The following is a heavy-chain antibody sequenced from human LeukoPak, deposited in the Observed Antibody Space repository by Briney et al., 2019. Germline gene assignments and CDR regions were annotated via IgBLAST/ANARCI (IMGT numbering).Heavy chain of an antibody. Sequence: PGGSLRLSCAASGLTVSSNYMNWVRQAPGKGLEWVSVIYSGGSTYYAVSVKGRFTISRDNSKNTLYIHMNRLRAEDTAVHYCARGAYGSGSYGDNSFDPWGQGTLVTVSS. CDR1: GLTVSSNY. V-gene: IGHV3-66*01. CDR2: IYSGGST. D-gene: IGHD3-10*01. J-gene: IGHJ5*02. CDR3: ARGAYGSGSYGDNSFDP.